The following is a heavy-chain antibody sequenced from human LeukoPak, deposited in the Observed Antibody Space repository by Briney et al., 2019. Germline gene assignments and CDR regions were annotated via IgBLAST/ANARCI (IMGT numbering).Heavy chain of an antibody. CDR2: INHSGST. CDR3: ARGYVGTLYSAVFDV. J-gene: IGHJ6*02. CDR1: GGSFSGYY. V-gene: IGHV4-34*01. D-gene: IGHD1-14*01. Sequence: SETLSLTCAVYGGSFSGYYWSWIRQPPGKGLEWIGEINHSGSTNYNPSLKSRVTISVDTSKNQFSLKLGSVTAADTAVYYCARGYVGTLYSAVFDVWGQGTTVTVSS.